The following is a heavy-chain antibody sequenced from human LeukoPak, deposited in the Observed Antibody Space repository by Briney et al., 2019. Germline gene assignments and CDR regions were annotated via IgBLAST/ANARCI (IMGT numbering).Heavy chain of an antibody. CDR1: GGSISSGSYY. V-gene: IGHV4-39*01. CDR2: IYYSGST. J-gene: IGHJ4*02. CDR3: ARNNTLMMYPRGGEDKGFDY. Sequence: SETLSLTCTVSGGSISSGSYYWGWIRQPPGKGLEWIASIYYSGSTHYNPSLKSRVTTSVDTSKNEFSLKLSSVTAADTAVYYCARNNTLMMYPRGGEDKGFDYWGQGTLVTVSS. D-gene: IGHD2-8*01.